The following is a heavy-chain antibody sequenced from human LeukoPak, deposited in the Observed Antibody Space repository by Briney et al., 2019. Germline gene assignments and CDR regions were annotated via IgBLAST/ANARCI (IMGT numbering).Heavy chain of an antibody. CDR2: IYYSGST. V-gene: IGHV4-59*01. Sequence: SETLSLTCTVSGGSISSYYWSWIRQPPGKGLEWIGYIYYSGSTNYNPSLKSRVTISVDTSKNQFSLKLSSVTAADTAVYYCASEMAGDVSGYFDYWGQGTLVTVSS. D-gene: IGHD2-8*01. CDR3: ASEMAGDVSGYFDY. J-gene: IGHJ4*02. CDR1: GGSISSYY.